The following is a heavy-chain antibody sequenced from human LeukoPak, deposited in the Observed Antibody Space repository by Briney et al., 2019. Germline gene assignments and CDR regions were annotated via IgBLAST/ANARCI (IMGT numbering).Heavy chain of an antibody. CDR1: GGSFSGYY. V-gene: IGHV4-34*01. D-gene: IGHD3-22*01. CDR2: IYHSGST. Sequence: SETLSLTCAVYGGSFSGYYWSWIRQPPGKGLEWIEEIYHSGSTNYNPSLKSRVTISVDTSKNQFSLKLSSATAADTAVYYCARGRDYYDTRDAFDIWGQGTMVTVSS. J-gene: IGHJ3*02. CDR3: ARGRDYYDTRDAFDI.